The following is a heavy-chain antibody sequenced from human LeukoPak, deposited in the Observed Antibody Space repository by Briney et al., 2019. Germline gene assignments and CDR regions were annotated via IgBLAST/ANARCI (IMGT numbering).Heavy chain of an antibody. J-gene: IGHJ5*02. CDR3: ARDGAGQYSSSWLNWFDP. Sequence: AASVKVSCKASGYTFTVYYMHWVRQAPGQGLEWMGWINPNSGGTNYAQKFQGRVTMTRDTSISTAYMELSRLRSDDTAVYYCARDGAGQYSSSWLNWFDPWGQGTLVTVSS. CDR1: GYTFTVYY. CDR2: INPNSGGT. D-gene: IGHD6-13*01. V-gene: IGHV1-2*02.